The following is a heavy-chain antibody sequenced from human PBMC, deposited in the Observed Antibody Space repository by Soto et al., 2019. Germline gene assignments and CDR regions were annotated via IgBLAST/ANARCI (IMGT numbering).Heavy chain of an antibody. CDR3: ARPLWRDDYNWGYFDL. CDR1: GFTFSSYA. D-gene: IGHD4-4*01. J-gene: IGHJ2*01. V-gene: IGHV3-30-3*01. Sequence: PGVSLRLSCAASGFTFSSYAMHWVRQAPGKGLEWVAVISYDGSNKYYADSVKGRFTISRDNSKNTLYLQMNSLRTEDTAVYYCARPLWRDDYNWGYFDLWGRGTLVNVSS. CDR2: ISYDGSNK.